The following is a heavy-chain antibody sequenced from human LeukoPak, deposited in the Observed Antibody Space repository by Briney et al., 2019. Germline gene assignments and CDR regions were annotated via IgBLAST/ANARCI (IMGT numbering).Heavy chain of an antibody. CDR3: ARGGQLVSYYDFWSGYHFDY. D-gene: IGHD3-3*01. Sequence: ASVTVSCTASAYTFTSYGIRWVRPPPGQGLEWMGWISAYNGNTNYSQKLQGRVTMTTDTSTSTAYMELRSMRSDDTAVYYCARGGQLVSYYDFWSGYHFDYWGQGTLVTVSS. J-gene: IGHJ4*02. CDR1: AYTFTSYG. V-gene: IGHV1-18*01. CDR2: ISAYNGNT.